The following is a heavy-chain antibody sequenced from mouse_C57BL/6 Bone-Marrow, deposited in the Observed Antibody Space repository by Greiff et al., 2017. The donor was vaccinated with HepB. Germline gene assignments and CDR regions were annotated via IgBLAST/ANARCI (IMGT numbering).Heavy chain of an antibody. J-gene: IGHJ3*01. V-gene: IGHV1-69*01. CDR3: ARFYDGYYGGFAY. Sequence: VQLQQPGAELVMPGASVKLSCKASGYTFTSYWMHWVKQRPGQGLEWIGEIDPSDNYTNYNQKFKGKSTLTVDKSSSTAYMQLSSLTSEDSAVYYYARFYDGYYGGFAYWGQGTLVTVSA. D-gene: IGHD2-3*01. CDR2: IDPSDNYT. CDR1: GYTFTSYW.